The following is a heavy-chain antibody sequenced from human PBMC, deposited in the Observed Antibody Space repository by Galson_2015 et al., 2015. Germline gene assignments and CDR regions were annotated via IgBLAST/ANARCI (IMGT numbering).Heavy chain of an antibody. CDR2: IWYDGSKK. J-gene: IGHJ4*01. V-gene: IGHV3-33*01. CDR1: GFTFSSYG. CDR3: AREECSGRSCYSGADF. Sequence: SLRLSCAASGFTFSSYGMHWVRQAPGKGLEWVAVIWYDGSKKNYADSVKGRFTISRDNSKNTLYLQMNSLRAEDTAVYYCAREECSGRSCYSGADFWGQGTLVTVSS. D-gene: IGHD2-15*01.